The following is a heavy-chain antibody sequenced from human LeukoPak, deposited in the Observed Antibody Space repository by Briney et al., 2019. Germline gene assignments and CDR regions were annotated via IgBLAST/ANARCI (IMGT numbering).Heavy chain of an antibody. D-gene: IGHD2-2*01. CDR3: ARDKRDIVVVPAAPPDAFDI. CDR2: ISAYNGNT. Sequence: ASVKVSCKASGYTFTSYGISWVRQAPGQGLEWMGWISAYNGNTNYAQKLQGRVTMTTDTSTSTAYMELRSLRSDDTAVYYCARDKRDIVVVPAAPPDAFDIWGQGTMVTVSS. V-gene: IGHV1-18*01. J-gene: IGHJ3*02. CDR1: GYTFTSYG.